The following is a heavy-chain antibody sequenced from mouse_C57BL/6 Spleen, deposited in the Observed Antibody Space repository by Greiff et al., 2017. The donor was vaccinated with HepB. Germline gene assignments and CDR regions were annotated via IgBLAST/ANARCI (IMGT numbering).Heavy chain of an antibody. V-gene: IGHV1-81*01. Sequence: VKLQESGAELARPGASVKLSCKASGYTFTSYGISWVKQRTGQGLEWIGEIYPRSGNTYYNEKFKGKATLTADKSSSTAYMELRSLTSEDSAVYFCARENDPYAMDYWGQGTSVTVSS. CDR3: ARENDPYAMDY. D-gene: IGHD2-3*01. J-gene: IGHJ4*01. CDR1: GYTFTSYG. CDR2: IYPRSGNT.